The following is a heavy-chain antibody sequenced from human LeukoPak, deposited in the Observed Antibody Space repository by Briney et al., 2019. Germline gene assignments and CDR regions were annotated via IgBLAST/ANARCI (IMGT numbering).Heavy chain of an antibody. CDR1: GGSFSGYY. V-gene: IGHV4-31*11. Sequence: SETLSLTCAVYGGSFSGYYWSWIRQHPGKGLEWIGYIYYSGSTYYNPSLKSRVTISVDTSKNQFSLKLSSVTAADTAVYYCARGTSGSYNFDYWGQGTLVTVSS. CDR2: IYYSGST. D-gene: IGHD1-26*01. J-gene: IGHJ4*02. CDR3: ARGTSGSYNFDY.